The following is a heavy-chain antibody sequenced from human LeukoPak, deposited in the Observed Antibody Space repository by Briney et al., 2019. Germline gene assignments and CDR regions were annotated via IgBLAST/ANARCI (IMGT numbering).Heavy chain of an antibody. D-gene: IGHD6-19*01. V-gene: IGHV3-11*01. Sequence: LSLTCTVSGGSISSGDYYWSWIRQPPGKGLEWVSYISSSGSTIYYADSVKGRFTISRDNAKNSLYLQMNSLRAEDTAVYYCARDASSGSTHFDYWGQGTLVTVSS. J-gene: IGHJ4*02. CDR3: ARDASSGSTHFDY. CDR1: GGSISSGDYY. CDR2: ISSSGSTI.